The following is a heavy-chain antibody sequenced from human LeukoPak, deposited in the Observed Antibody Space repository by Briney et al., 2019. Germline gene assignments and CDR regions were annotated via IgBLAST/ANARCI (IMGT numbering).Heavy chain of an antibody. V-gene: IGHV3-21*01. Sequence: GGSLRLSCAASGFTFSSYSMNWVRQAPGKVLEWVSSISSSNTYIYYADSVKGRFTISRDNAKKSLYLQMNSLRAEDTAIYYCASNYYDSGSYLYYFGNWGQGTLVTVSS. J-gene: IGHJ4*02. CDR1: GFTFSSYS. CDR2: ISSSNTYI. CDR3: ASNYYDSGSYLYYFGN. D-gene: IGHD3-10*01.